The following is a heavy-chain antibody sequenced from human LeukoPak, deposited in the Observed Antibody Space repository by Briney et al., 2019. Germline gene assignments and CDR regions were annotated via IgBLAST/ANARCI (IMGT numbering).Heavy chain of an antibody. V-gene: IGHV1-2*02. D-gene: IGHD6-19*01. CDR2: INPNSGGT. CDR3: ARDTSSGWYSDY. J-gene: IGHJ4*02. CDR1: GYTFTGYY. Sequence: ASVKVSCKASGYTFTGYYMHWVRQAPGQGLEWMGWINPNSGGTNYAQKFQGRVAMTRDTSISTAYMELSRLRPDDTAVYYCARDTSSGWYSDYWGQGTLVTVSS.